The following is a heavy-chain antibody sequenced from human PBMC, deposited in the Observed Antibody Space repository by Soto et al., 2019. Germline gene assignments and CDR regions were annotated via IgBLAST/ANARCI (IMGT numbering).Heavy chain of an antibody. CDR1: GFTFSSHG. V-gene: IGHV3-33*03. CDR3: ARWGDYKKLDC. J-gene: IGHJ4*02. Sequence: GGSLRLSCAASGFTFSSHGMDWVRQAPGKGLEWVAVIWYDGSEKYYADSAKGRFTISRDNSKNTLYLQMSGLRAEDTAVYYCARWGDYKKLDCWGQGTPVTVSS. D-gene: IGHD3-16*01. CDR2: IWYDGSEK.